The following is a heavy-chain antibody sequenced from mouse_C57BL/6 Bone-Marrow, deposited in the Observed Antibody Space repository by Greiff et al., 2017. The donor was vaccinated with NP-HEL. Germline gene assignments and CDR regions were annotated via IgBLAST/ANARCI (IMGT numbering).Heavy chain of an antibody. Sequence: EVKLVESGGDLVKPGGSLKLSCAASGFTFSSYGMSWVRQTPDKRLEWVATISSGGSYTYYPDSVKGRFTISRDNAKNTLYLQMSSLKSEDTAMYYCARHYYGSSYGAWFAYWGQGTLVTVSA. CDR2: ISSGGSYT. D-gene: IGHD1-1*01. J-gene: IGHJ3*01. V-gene: IGHV5-6*01. CDR1: GFTFSSYG. CDR3: ARHYYGSSYGAWFAY.